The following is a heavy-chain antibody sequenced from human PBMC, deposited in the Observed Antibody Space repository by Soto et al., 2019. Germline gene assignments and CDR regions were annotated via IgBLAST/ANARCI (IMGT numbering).Heavy chain of an antibody. Sequence: PSETLSLTCTVSGGSISSGDYYWSWIRQPPGKGLEWIGYIYYSGSTYYNPSLKSRVTISVDTSKNQFSLKLSSVTAADTAVYYCARGVPAARYYYGMDVWGQGTTDTVSS. CDR2: IYYSGST. D-gene: IGHD2-2*01. CDR3: ARGVPAARYYYGMDV. CDR1: GGSISSGDYY. J-gene: IGHJ6*02. V-gene: IGHV4-30-4*01.